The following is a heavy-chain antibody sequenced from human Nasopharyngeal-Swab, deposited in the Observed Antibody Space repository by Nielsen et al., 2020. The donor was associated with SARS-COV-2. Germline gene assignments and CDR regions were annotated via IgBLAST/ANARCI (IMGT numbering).Heavy chain of an antibody. V-gene: IGHV4-59*11. Sequence: SETLSLTCTVSGGSITDQYWSWIRQPPGQGLEWIVCISYSGCPNSNPSLKSRVTISADTSKNQFSLNLSSVTAADTGVYYCARGLVDVNMMLVVIGFSYWLDSWGRGTLVTVSS. CDR3: ARGLVDVNMMLVVIGFSYWLDS. CDR1: GGSITDQY. J-gene: IGHJ5*01. CDR2: ISYSGCP. D-gene: IGHD3-22*01.